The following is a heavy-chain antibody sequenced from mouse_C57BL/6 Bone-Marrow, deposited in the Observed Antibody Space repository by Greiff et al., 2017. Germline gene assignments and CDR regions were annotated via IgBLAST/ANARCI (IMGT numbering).Heavy chain of an antibody. CDR3: TRDDGYYFWWYFDV. D-gene: IGHD2-3*01. Sequence: QVQLQQSDAELVKPGASVKISCKASGYTFTDYEMHWVKQTPVHGLEWIGAIDPETGGTASNQKFKGKAILTADKSSSTAYMGRRRLTSEDADVYYCTRDDGYYFWWYFDVWGTGTTLTVSS. J-gene: IGHJ1*03. CDR2: IDPETGGT. CDR1: GYTFTDYE. V-gene: IGHV1-15*01.